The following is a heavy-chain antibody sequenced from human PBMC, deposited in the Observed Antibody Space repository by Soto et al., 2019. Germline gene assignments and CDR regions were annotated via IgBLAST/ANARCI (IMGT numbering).Heavy chain of an antibody. J-gene: IGHJ6*02. CDR1: GFTFSTYA. V-gene: IGHV3-23*01. CDR3: AKNGDFWSWGMDA. CDR2: ISSSGDAT. D-gene: IGHD3-3*01. Sequence: VGSLRLSCAASGFTFSTYAMTWVRQAPGKGLEWVSIISSSGDATYYLDSVKGRFTISRDNSRNTLHLQMNSLRAEDAAVYFCAKNGDFWSWGMDAWGQGTTVTVSS.